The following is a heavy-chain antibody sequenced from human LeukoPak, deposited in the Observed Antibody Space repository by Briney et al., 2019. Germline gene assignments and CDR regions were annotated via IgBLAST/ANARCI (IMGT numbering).Heavy chain of an antibody. J-gene: IGHJ5*02. CDR3: ARDNSVGDYAWWFDP. D-gene: IGHD1-26*01. CDR1: GYAFTRHY. V-gene: IGHV1-46*01. CDR2: INPSGSST. Sequence: ASVRVSCKASGYAFTRHYMHWVRQAPGQGLEWMGLINPSGSSTIYAQKFQGRVTMTRDMSTSTDYMELSSLRSEDTAVYYCARDNSVGDYAWWFDPWGQGTLVTVSS.